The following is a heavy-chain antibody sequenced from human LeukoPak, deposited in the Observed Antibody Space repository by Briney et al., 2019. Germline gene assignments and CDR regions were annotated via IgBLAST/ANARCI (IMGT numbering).Heavy chain of an antibody. CDR2: ISAYNGNT. V-gene: IGHV1-18*01. Sequence: GASVKVSCKASGYTFTSYGISWVRQAPGQGLEWMGWISAYNGNTNHAQKLQGRVTMTTDTSTSTAYMELRSLRSDDTAVYYCARSLGYYDSSGYYLNYYYYYYMDVWGKGTTVTVSS. D-gene: IGHD3-22*01. CDR3: ARSLGYYDSSGYYLNYYYYYYMDV. J-gene: IGHJ6*03. CDR1: GYTFTSYG.